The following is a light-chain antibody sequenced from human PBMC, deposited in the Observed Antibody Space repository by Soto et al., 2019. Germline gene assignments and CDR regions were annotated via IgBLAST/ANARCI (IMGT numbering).Light chain of an antibody. Sequence: EVVLTQSPATLSLSPGERATLSCRASQSVSNYLDWFQQKPGQAPRLLIYDASTRATGIPARFSGSGSGTDFTLTISSLEPEDFAVYYCQQRSNWPPITFGQGTRLEIK. CDR3: QQRSNWPPIT. V-gene: IGKV3-11*01. CDR1: QSVSNY. J-gene: IGKJ5*01. CDR2: DAS.